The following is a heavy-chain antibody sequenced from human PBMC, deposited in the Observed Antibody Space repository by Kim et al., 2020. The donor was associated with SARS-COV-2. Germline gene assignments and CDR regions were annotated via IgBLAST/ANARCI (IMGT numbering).Heavy chain of an antibody. CDR3: ARGIPPRLGFFDY. V-gene: IGHV1-8*01. Sequence: ASVKVSCKTSGYSFTFYDVNWVRRAPGRGLEYMGWIFPNSGDTGYSQQFQGRVTMTGDTSKNTAFLELSGLTSEDTAVYYCARGIPPRLGFFDYWGQGTLVSVSS. D-gene: IGHD3-16*01. CDR1: GYSFTFYD. CDR2: IFPNSGDT. J-gene: IGHJ4*02.